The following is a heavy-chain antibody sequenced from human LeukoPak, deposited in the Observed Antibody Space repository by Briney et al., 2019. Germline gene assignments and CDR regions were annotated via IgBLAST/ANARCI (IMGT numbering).Heavy chain of an antibody. CDR3: AKAADYYDSSGYFYPT. CDR2: ITGSGGNR. D-gene: IGHD3-22*01. CDR1: GFTFSGHG. V-gene: IGHV3-23*01. J-gene: IGHJ5*02. Sequence: GGSLRLSCAASGFTFSGHGMNWVRQAPGKGLEWVSGITGSGGNRYYADSVKGRFTISRDNSKNTLYLQMNSLRAEDTAVYFCAKAADYYDSSGYFYPTWGQGTLVTVSS.